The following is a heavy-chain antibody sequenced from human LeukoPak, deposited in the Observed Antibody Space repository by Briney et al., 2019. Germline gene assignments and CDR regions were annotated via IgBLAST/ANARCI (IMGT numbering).Heavy chain of an antibody. D-gene: IGHD2-2*01. Sequence: PSETLSLTCTVSGGSISSYYWSWIRQPAGKGLEWIGRIHTSGSTNYNPSLKSRVTMSVDTSENQFSLKLSSVTAADTAVYYCARENYCSSTSCYWGDDYWGQGTLVTVSS. CDR3: ARENYCSSTSCYWGDDY. CDR1: GGSISSYY. CDR2: IHTSGST. J-gene: IGHJ4*02. V-gene: IGHV4-4*07.